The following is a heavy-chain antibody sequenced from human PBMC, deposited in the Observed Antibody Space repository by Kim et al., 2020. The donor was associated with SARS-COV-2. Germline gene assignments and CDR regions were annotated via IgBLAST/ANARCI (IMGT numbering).Heavy chain of an antibody. CDR2: IIPILGIA. Sequence: SVKVSCKASGGTFSSYAISWVRQAPGQGLEWMGRIIPILGIANYAQKFQGRVTITADKSTSTAYMELSSLRSEDTAVYYCARGAAAGYNWFEPWGQGTLVTVSS. D-gene: IGHD6-13*01. CDR3: ARGAAAGYNWFEP. CDR1: GGTFSSYA. V-gene: IGHV1-69*04. J-gene: IGHJ5*02.